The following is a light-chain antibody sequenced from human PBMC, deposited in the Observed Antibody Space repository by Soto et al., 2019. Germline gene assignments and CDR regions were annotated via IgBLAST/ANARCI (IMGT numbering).Light chain of an antibody. CDR2: DVS. Sequence: QSALTQPRSVSGSPGQSVTISCTGTSSYVGGYNYVSWYQEHPGRAPKLMIYDVSIRPSGVPDRFSGSKSGNTASLTISGLLAEDEADYNCCSYAGTYSSFVFGSGTKLTVL. CDR1: SSYVGGYNY. CDR3: CSYAGTYSSFV. J-gene: IGLJ1*01. V-gene: IGLV2-11*01.